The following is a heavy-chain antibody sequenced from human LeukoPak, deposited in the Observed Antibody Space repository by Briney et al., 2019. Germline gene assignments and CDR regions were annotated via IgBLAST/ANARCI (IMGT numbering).Heavy chain of an antibody. CDR1: GYTFTSYG. CDR2: ISAYNGNT. CDR3: ARVYCSSTSCLHAFDI. Sequence: GSVKVSCKASGYTFTSYGISWVRQAPGQGLEWMGWISAYNGNTNYAQKLQGRVTMTTDTSTSTAYLELRSLRSDDTAVYYCARVYCSSTSCLHAFDIWGQGTMVAVSS. D-gene: IGHD2-2*01. J-gene: IGHJ3*02. V-gene: IGHV1-18*01.